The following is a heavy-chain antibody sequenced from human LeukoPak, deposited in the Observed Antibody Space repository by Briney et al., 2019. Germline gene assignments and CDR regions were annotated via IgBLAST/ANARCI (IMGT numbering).Heavy chain of an antibody. CDR2: IYYSGST. CDR3: ARVNTDYRGSLDY. V-gene: IGHV4-39*07. Sequence: SETLSLTCTVSGGSISSSSYYWGWIRQPPGKGLDWIGSIYYSGSTYYNPSLKSRVTISVDTSKNQFSLKLTSVTASDTAVYYCARVNTDYRGSLDYWGQGTLVTVSS. CDR1: GGSISSSSYY. D-gene: IGHD4-11*01. J-gene: IGHJ4*02.